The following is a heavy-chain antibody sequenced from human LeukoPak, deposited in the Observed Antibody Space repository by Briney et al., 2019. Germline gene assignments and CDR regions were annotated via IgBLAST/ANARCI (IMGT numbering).Heavy chain of an antibody. CDR2: INPNSGGT. V-gene: IGHV1-2*02. Sequence: ASVKVSCKASGYTFTGYYMHWVRQAPGQGLEWMGWINPNSGGTNYAQKFQGRVTMARDTSISTAYMELSRLRSDDTAVYYCARVDDRGHYYDSSGPRKLFDYWGQGTLVTVSS. CDR1: GYTFTGYY. D-gene: IGHD3-22*01. CDR3: ARVDDRGHYYDSSGPRKLFDY. J-gene: IGHJ4*02.